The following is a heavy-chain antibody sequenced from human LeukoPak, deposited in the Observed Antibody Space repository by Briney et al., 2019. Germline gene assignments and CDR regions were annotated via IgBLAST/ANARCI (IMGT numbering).Heavy chain of an antibody. CDR2: IRYDGSNK. CDR1: GFTFSSYG. J-gene: IGHJ3*02. D-gene: IGHD6-19*01. V-gene: IGHV3-30*02. CDR3: AKGQWRSDAFDI. Sequence: QPGGSLRLSCAASGFTFSSYGMHWVRQAPGKGLEWVAFIRYDGSNKYYADSVKGRFTISRDNSKNTLYLQMNSLRAEDTAVYYCAKGQWRSDAFDIWGQGTMVTASS.